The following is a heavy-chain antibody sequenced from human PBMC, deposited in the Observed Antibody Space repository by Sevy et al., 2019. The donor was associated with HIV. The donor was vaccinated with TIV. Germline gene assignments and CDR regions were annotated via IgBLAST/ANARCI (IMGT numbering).Heavy chain of an antibody. CDR3: ARDTRLYYYGSGSSHFDY. D-gene: IGHD3-10*01. CDR2: IKADGSEK. J-gene: IGHJ4*02. Sequence: GGSLRLSCAASGFTFSSYWMSWVRQAPGKGLEWVANIKADGSEKYYVDSLKGRFTISRDNAKNSLYLQMSSLRAEDTSVYYCARDTRLYYYGSGSSHFDYWGQGTLVTVSS. CDR1: GFTFSSYW. V-gene: IGHV3-7*01.